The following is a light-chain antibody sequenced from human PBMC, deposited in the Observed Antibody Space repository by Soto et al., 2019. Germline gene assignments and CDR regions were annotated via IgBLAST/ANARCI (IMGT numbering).Light chain of an antibody. V-gene: IGLV1-47*01. J-gene: IGLJ1*01. CDR2: RNN. CDR3: AAWDDSLRGV. Sequence: QSVLTQPPSASGTPGQRVTISCSGSSSNIGSNYVYWYQQLPGTAPKLLIYRNNQRPSGVPDRFSGSKSGTSASLAISGLRSEDEADYYCAAWDDSLRGVFGTGTKLT. CDR1: SSNIGSNY.